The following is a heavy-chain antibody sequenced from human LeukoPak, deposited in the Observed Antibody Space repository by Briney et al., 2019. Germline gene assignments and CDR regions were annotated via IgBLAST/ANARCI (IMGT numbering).Heavy chain of an antibody. D-gene: IGHD4-17*01. CDR2: IMPLFGTA. CDR3: ARDVHGDYGSGWFDP. CDR1: GGTFNNSA. Sequence: SVKVSCKTSGGTFNNSAISWVRQAPGQGLEWLGGIMPLFGTAVYAQKFQGRVTITKDESTRTVYLELTSLTSDDTAVYYCARDVHGDYGSGWFDPRGQGILVSVSS. V-gene: IGHV1-69*05. J-gene: IGHJ5*02.